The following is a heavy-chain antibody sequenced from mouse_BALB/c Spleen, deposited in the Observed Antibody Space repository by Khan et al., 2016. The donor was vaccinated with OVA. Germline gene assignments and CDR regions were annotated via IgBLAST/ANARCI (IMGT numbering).Heavy chain of an antibody. CDR1: GYTFTDYV. J-gene: IGHJ3*01. Sequence: LQQPGPELVKPGASVKMSCKASGYTFTDYVMNWVKQRNGQGLEWIGQIYPGSDSTYYNEKFKGKATLTTDRSSNTAYMQLSNLTSEDSAVYFCARAGWDVFAYWGQGTLVTVSA. CDR3: ARAGWDVFAY. V-gene: IGHV1-77*01. CDR2: IYPGSDST. D-gene: IGHD4-1*01.